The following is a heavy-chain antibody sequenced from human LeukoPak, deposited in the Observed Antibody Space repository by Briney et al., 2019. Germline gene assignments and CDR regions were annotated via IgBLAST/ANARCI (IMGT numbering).Heavy chain of an antibody. J-gene: IGHJ4*02. CDR1: GFTFEDYA. CDR2: ISWNSDSI. D-gene: IGHD1-14*01. Sequence: SGRSLRLSCAASGFTFEDYAMYWVRHPPGKGLEWVSGISWNSDSIEYVDSVKGRFTISRDNAKNSLYLQMNSLRNEDTAVYYCATENYWGQGTLVTVSS. CDR3: ATENY. V-gene: IGHV3-9*01.